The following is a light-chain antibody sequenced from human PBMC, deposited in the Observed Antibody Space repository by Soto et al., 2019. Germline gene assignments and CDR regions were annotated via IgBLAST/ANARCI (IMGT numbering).Light chain of an antibody. CDR3: QQYYSTPA. V-gene: IGKV4-1*01. Sequence: DIQITQSPSSLSASVGGRVTINCKSSQSVLYSSNNKNYLAWYQQEPGQPPKLLIYWASTRESGVPDRFSGSGSGTDFTLTISSLKAEDVAVYYCQQYYSTPAFGQGTKGDIK. CDR2: WAS. J-gene: IGKJ1*01. CDR1: QSVLYSSNNKNY.